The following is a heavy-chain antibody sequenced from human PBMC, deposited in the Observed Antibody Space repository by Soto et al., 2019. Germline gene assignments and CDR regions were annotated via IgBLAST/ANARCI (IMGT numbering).Heavy chain of an antibody. CDR1: GGSISSYY. Sequence: PSETLSLTCTVSGGSISSYYWSWIRQPPGKGLEWIGYVFYSGSTYYNPSLKSRVTISVDTSKNQFSLRLSSVTAADTAVYYCATKPNGLYYFDYWGQGALVTVSS. J-gene: IGHJ4*02. CDR3: ATKPNGLYYFDY. D-gene: IGHD2-8*01. V-gene: IGHV4-59*06. CDR2: VFYSGST.